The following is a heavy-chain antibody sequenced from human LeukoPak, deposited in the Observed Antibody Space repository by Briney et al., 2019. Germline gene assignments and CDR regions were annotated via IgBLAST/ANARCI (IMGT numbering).Heavy chain of an antibody. CDR1: GFTFSSYA. Sequence: PGRSLRPSCAASGFTFSSYAMHWVRQAPGKGLEWVAVISYDGSNKYYADSVKGRFTICRDNSKNTLYLQLNSLRAEDTAVYYCARGSEIVVVVAATLGDAFDIWGQGTMVTVSS. CDR3: ARGSEIVVVVAATLGDAFDI. CDR2: ISYDGSNK. V-gene: IGHV3-30*04. D-gene: IGHD2-15*01. J-gene: IGHJ3*02.